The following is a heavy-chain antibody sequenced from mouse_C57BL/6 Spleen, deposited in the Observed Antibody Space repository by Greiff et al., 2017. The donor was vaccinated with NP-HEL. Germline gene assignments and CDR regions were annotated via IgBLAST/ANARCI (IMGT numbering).Heavy chain of an antibody. CDR3: ARGDSSGFDY. D-gene: IGHD3-2*02. CDR2: IYPGGGYT. Sequence: VQLQESGAELVRPGPSVKMSCKASGYTFTNYWIGWAKQRPGHGLEWIGDIYPGGGYTNYNEKFKGKATLTADKSSSTAYMQFSSLTSEDSAIYYCARGDSSGFDYWGQGTTLTVSS. CDR1: GYTFTNYW. J-gene: IGHJ2*01. V-gene: IGHV1-63*01.